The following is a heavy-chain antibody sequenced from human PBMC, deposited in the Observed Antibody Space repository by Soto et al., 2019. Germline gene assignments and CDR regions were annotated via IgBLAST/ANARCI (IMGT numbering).Heavy chain of an antibody. J-gene: IGHJ4*02. CDR1: GSTFSSYA. CDR2: ISGSGGST. V-gene: IGHV3-23*01. CDR3: AKESDFGVVIPYYFDY. D-gene: IGHD3-3*01. Sequence: LRLSCAASGSTFSSYAMSWVRQAPGKGLEWVSAISGSGGSTYYADSVKGRFTISRDNSKNTLYLQMNSLRAEDTAVYYCAKESDFGVVIPYYFDYWGQGTLVTVSS.